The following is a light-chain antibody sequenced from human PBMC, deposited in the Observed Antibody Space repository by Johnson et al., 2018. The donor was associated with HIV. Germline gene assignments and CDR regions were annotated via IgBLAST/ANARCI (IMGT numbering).Light chain of an antibody. V-gene: IGLV1-51*02. J-gene: IGLJ1*01. Sequence: SVLTQPPSVSAAPGQKVTISCSGSSSNIGNNYVSWYQQLPGTAPKLLIYESNKRPSGIPDRFSGYKSGTSATLGITGLQTGDEADYYCGTWDSSLSAGGVFGTGTKVTVL. CDR2: ESN. CDR3: GTWDSSLSAGGV. CDR1: SSNIGNNY.